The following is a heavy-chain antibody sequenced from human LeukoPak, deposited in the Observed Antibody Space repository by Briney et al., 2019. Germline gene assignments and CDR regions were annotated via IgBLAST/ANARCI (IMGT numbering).Heavy chain of an antibody. D-gene: IGHD3-22*01. J-gene: IGHJ5*02. CDR3: ARGRDYYDSSGP. V-gene: IGHV4-59*12. CDR2: IYYSGST. Sequence: SETLSLTCTVSGGSISSYYWSWIRQPPGKGLEWIGYIYYSGSTYYNPSLKSRVTISVDTSKNQFSLKLSSVTAADTAVYYCARGRDYYDSSGPWGQGTLVTVSS. CDR1: GGSISSYY.